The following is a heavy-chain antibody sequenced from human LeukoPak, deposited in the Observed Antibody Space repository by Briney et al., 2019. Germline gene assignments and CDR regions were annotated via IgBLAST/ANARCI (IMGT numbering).Heavy chain of an antibody. D-gene: IGHD2-15*01. J-gene: IGHJ4*02. V-gene: IGHV4-34*01. Sequence: SETLSLTCAVYGGSFSGYYWSWIRQPPGKGLEWIGEINHSGSTNYNPSLKSRVTISVDTSKNQFSLQLSSVTAADAAVYYCARHFCSGGSCYYFDYWGQGTLVTVSS. CDR1: GGSFSGYY. CDR3: ARHFCSGGSCYYFDY. CDR2: INHSGST.